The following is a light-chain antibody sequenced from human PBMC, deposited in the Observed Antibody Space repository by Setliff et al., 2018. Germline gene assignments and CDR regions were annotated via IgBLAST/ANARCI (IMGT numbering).Light chain of an antibody. CDR3: SSYTSKTTLI. V-gene: IGLV2-14*03. Sequence: QSALTQPASVSGSPGQSITISCTGTSSDVGDYNYVPWYQQHPGKVPKLMIYDVGKRPSGVSDRFSGSKSGNTASLTISGLQAEDEADYYCSSYTSKTTLIFGGGTKVTVL. CDR1: SSDVGDYNY. J-gene: IGLJ2*01. CDR2: DVG.